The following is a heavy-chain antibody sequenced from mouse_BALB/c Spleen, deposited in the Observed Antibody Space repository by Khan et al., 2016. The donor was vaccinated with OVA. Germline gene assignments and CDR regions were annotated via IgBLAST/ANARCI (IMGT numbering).Heavy chain of an antibody. D-gene: IGHD1-1*01. Sequence: VQLQQPGPELVKPGASVKISCKASGYSFTGYFMNWVMQSHGKSLEWIGRINPHIGETFYNQKFKGKATLTVDESSSTAHMELRSLASEDSAVYYCARIYGSDFDDWGQGTTLTVSS. CDR3: ARIYGSDFDD. CDR2: INPHIGET. J-gene: IGHJ2*01. V-gene: IGHV1-20*02. CDR1: GYSFTGYF.